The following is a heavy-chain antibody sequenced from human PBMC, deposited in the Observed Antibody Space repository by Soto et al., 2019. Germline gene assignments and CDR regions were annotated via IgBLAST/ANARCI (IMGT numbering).Heavy chain of an antibody. J-gene: IGHJ3*01. CDR2: ISGSGTST. D-gene: IGHD2-2*01. CDR1: GFTFSRFA. Sequence: GGSLRFACAASGFTFSRFAMNWVRQVPGKGLEWASTISGSGTSTFYADSVQGRFTIFRDNSENTLFMQVNRLRAEDTAIYYCAKTGRWPAATKIETDAFDARGHGTMDTFSS. V-gene: IGHV3-23*01. CDR3: AKTGRWPAATKIETDAFDA.